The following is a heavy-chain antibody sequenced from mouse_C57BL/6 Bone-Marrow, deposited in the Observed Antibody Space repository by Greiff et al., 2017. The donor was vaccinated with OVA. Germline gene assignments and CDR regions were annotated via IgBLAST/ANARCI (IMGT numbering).Heavy chain of an antibody. CDR1: GYSFTGYY. V-gene: IGHV1-42*01. CDR2: INPSTGGT. D-gene: IGHD4-1*01. CDR3: ARGGTRPFAY. J-gene: IGHJ3*01. Sequence: VQLQQSGPELVKPGASVKISCKASGYSFTGYYMNWVKQSPETSLEWIGEINPSTGGTTSNQKFQAQATLTVDKSYRTAYMQLKRLTSEASAVYYCARGGTRPFAYWGQGTLVTVSA.